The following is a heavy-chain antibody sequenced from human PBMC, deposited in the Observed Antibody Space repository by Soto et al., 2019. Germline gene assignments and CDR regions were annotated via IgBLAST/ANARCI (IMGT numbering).Heavy chain of an antibody. V-gene: IGHV1-69*02. CDR3: ASPDPGYSYDTGLFDY. CDR1: GGTFSSYT. D-gene: IGHD5-18*01. CDR2: IIPILGIA. J-gene: IGHJ4*02. Sequence: GASVKVSCKASGGTFSSYTISRVRQAPGQGLEWMGRIIPILGIANYAQKFQGRVTITADKSTSTAYMELSSLRSEDTAVYYCASPDPGYSYDTGLFDYWGQGTLVTVSS.